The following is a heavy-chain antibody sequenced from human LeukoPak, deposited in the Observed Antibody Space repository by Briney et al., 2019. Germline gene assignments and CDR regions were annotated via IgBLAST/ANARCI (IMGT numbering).Heavy chain of an antibody. D-gene: IGHD3-22*01. CDR3: ARHAMEFTMIVVVTMGSAFDI. J-gene: IGHJ3*02. V-gene: IGHV4-30-2*03. CDR1: GGSISSGGYS. Sequence: SETLSLTCAVSGGSISSGGYSWSWIRQPPGKGLEWIGYIYHSGSTYYNPSLKSRVTISVDTSKNQFSLKLSSVTAADTAVYYCARHAMEFTMIVVVTMGSAFDIWGQGTMVTVSS. CDR2: IYHSGST.